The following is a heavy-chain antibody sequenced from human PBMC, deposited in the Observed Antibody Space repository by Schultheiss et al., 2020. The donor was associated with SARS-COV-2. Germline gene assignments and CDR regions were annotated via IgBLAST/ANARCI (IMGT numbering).Heavy chain of an antibody. CDR3: ARGRPTVTTPIDY. CDR1: GYTFTGYY. CDR2: INPSGGT. D-gene: IGHD4-17*01. Sequence: ASVKVSCKASGYTFTGYYMHWVRQAPGQGLEWMGIINPSGGTNYAQKFQGRVTMTRDTSTSTAYMELSSLRSEDTAVYYCARGRPTVTTPIDYWGQGTLVTVSS. J-gene: IGHJ4*02. V-gene: IGHV1-46*01.